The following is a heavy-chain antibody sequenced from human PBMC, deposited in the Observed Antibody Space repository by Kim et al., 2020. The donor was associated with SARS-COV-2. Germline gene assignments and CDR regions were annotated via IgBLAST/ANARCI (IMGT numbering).Heavy chain of an antibody. V-gene: IGHV3-11*01. CDR2: SDGGAI. J-gene: IGHJ5*02. CDR3: VREPAP. Sequence: SDGGAITYADSVNGRFTISRDNARKSLSLQMNSLTPEDTAVYYCVREPAPWGQGTLVTVSS.